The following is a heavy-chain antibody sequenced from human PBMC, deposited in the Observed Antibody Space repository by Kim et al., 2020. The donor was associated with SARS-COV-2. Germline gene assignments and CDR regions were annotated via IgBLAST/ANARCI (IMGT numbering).Heavy chain of an antibody. D-gene: IGHD3-10*01. CDR3: ARDKLPNRGRTYYYGSGSPFDY. V-gene: IGHV4-38-2*02. Sequence: SQTLSLTCTVSGYSISSGYYWGWIRQPPGKGLEWIGSIYHSGSTYYNPSLKSRVTISVDTSKNQFSLKLSSVTAADTAVYYCARDKLPNRGRTYYYGSGSPFDYWGQGTLVTVSS. CDR2: IYHSGST. CDR1: GYSISSGYY. J-gene: IGHJ4*02.